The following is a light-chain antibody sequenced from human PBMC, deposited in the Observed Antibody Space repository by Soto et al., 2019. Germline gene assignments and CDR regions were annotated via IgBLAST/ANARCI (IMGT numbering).Light chain of an antibody. J-gene: IGLJ2*01. CDR1: RSDVGAYNY. CDR2: EVT. CDR3: SSYTSSSTLAV. Sequence: QSALTQPASVSGSPGQSIAISCTGTRSDVGAYNYVSWYQQHPGKAPKLMISEVTNRPSGVSSRFSGSKSGNTASLTISGLQAEDEADYYCSSYTSSSTLAVFGGGTKLTVL. V-gene: IGLV2-14*01.